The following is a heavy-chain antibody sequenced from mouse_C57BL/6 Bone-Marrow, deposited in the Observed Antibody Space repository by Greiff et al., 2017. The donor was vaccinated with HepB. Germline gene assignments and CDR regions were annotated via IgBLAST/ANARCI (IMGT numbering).Heavy chain of an antibody. CDR1: GYTFTSYW. Sequence: QVQLQQSGAELAKPGASVKLSCKASGYTFTSYWMHWVKQRPGQGLEWIGYINPSSGYTKYNQKFKDKATLTADKSSSTAYMQLSSLTYEDSAVYYCARAYDSNPNLFDYWGQGTTLTVSS. CDR3: ARAYDSNPNLFDY. CDR2: INPSSGYT. J-gene: IGHJ2*01. D-gene: IGHD2-5*01. V-gene: IGHV1-7*01.